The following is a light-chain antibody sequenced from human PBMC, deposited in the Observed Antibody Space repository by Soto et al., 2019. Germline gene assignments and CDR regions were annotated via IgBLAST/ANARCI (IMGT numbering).Light chain of an antibody. J-gene: IGKJ1*01. CDR1: QDIRNY. CDR3: QHYNSYSEA. CDR2: AAS. V-gene: IGKV1-17*01. Sequence: QMTQSPSSLSASVGDRVTITCRASQDIRNYLSWYQQKPGKAPKLLIYAASSLQSGVPSRFSGSGSGTEFTLTISSLQPDDFATYYCQHYNSYSEAFGQGTKVDI.